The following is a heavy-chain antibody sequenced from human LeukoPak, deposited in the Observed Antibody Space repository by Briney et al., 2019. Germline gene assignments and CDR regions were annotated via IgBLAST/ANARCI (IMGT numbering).Heavy chain of an antibody. CDR3: ARERVLRFLEWLSPYGMDV. Sequence: GGSLRLSCAASGFTFGDYYMSWIRQAPGKGLEWVSYISSSGSTIYYADSVKGRFTISRDNAKNSLYLQMNSLRAEDTAVYYCARERVLRFLEWLSPYGMDVWGQGTTVTVSS. CDR2: ISSSGSTI. D-gene: IGHD3-3*01. J-gene: IGHJ6*02. CDR1: GFTFGDYY. V-gene: IGHV3-11*01.